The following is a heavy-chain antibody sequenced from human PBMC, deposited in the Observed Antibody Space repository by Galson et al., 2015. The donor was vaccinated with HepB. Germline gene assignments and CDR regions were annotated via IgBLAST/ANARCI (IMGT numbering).Heavy chain of an antibody. J-gene: IGHJ3*02. CDR3: ARDQVFWSPGDAFDI. Sequence: SVKVSCKASGGTFSSYAISWVRQAPGQGLEWMGGIIPIFGTANYAQKFQGRVTITADESTSTAYMELSSLRAEDTAVYYCARDQVFWSPGDAFDIWGQGTMVTVSS. CDR2: IIPIFGTA. D-gene: IGHD3-3*01. CDR1: GGTFSSYA. V-gene: IGHV1-69*13.